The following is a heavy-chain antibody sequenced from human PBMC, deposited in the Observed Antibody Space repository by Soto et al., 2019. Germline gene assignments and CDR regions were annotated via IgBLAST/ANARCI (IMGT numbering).Heavy chain of an antibody. V-gene: IGHV4-34*01. CDR2: INHSGST. Sequence: SETLSLTCAVYGGSFSGYYWSWIRQPPGKGLEWIGEINHSGSTNYNPSLMSRVTISVDTSKNQFSPKLSSVTAADTAVYYCARIPLRVFWSGYKAYYFDYWGQGTLVTVSS. CDR3: ARIPLRVFWSGYKAYYFDY. J-gene: IGHJ4*02. D-gene: IGHD3-3*01. CDR1: GGSFSGYY.